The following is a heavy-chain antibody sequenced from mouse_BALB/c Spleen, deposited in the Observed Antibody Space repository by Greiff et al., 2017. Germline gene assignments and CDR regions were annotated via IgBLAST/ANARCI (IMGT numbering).Heavy chain of an antibody. CDR2: ISDGGSYT. CDR1: GFTFSDYY. V-gene: IGHV5-4*02. J-gene: IGHJ3*01. Sequence: EVMLVESGGGLVKPGGSLKLSCAASGFTFSDYYMYWVRQTPEKRLEWVATISDGGSYTYYPDSVKGRFTISRDNAKNNLYLQMSSLKSEDTAMYYCARESSGPWFAYWGQGTLVTVSA. CDR3: ARESSGPWFAY. D-gene: IGHD3-1*01.